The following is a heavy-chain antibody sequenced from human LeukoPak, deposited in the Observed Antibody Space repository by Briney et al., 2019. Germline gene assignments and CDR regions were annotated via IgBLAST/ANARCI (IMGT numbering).Heavy chain of an antibody. CDR3: ATRYYDILTGYSPDDY. Sequence: SGTLSLTCAVSGGSISSSNWWSWVRQPPGKGLEWIGEIYHSGSTNYNPSLKSRVTISVGKSKNQFSLKLSSVTAADTAVYYCATRYYDILTGYSPDDYWGQGTLVTVSS. D-gene: IGHD3-9*01. CDR1: GGSISSSNW. J-gene: IGHJ4*02. CDR2: IYHSGST. V-gene: IGHV4-4*02.